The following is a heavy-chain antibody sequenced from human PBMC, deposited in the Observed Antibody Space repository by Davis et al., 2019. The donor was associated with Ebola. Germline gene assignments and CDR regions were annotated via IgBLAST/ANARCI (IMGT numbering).Heavy chain of an antibody. V-gene: IGHV3-21*01. CDR1: GFTVSSNY. CDR3: ARFDGMVVRTV. D-gene: IGHD3/OR15-3a*01. J-gene: IGHJ4*02. CDR2: ISSSSSSYI. Sequence: PGGSLRLSCAASGFTVSSNYMSWVRQAPGKGLEWVSSISSSSSSYIYYADSVKGRFTISRDNAKNSLYLQMNSLRAEDTAVYYCARFDGMVVRTVWGQGTLVTVSS.